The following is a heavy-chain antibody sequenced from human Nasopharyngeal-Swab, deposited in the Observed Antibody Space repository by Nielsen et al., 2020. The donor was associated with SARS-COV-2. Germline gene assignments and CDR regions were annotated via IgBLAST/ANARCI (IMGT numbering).Heavy chain of an antibody. CDR2: ISGSGATT. V-gene: IGHV3-23*01. D-gene: IGHD2-21*01. CDR1: GFTFRTYW. J-gene: IGHJ4*02. Sequence: GESLKISCAASGFTFRTYWMTWVRQAPGKGLEWVSAISGSGATTYYADSVKGRFTISRDNSKNTLYLQMNSLRAEDTAVYYCAKRESTAIAYYFDYWGQGTLVTVSS. CDR3: AKRESTAIAYYFDY.